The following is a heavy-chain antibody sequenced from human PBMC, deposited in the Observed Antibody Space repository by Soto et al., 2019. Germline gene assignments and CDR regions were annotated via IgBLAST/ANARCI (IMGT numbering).Heavy chain of an antibody. J-gene: IGHJ4*02. CDR2: IWYDGSNK. Sequence: GGSLRLSCAASGFTFSSYGMHWVRQAPGKGLEWVAVIWYDGSNKYYADSVEGRFTISRDNSKNTLYLQMNSLRAEDTAVYYCARVGYYDSSGYYPLDYWGQGTLVTVSS. CDR3: ARVGYYDSSGYYPLDY. V-gene: IGHV3-33*01. CDR1: GFTFSSYG. D-gene: IGHD3-22*01.